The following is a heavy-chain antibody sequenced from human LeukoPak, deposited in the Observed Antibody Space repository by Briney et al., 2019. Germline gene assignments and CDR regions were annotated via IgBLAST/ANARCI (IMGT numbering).Heavy chain of an antibody. CDR3: ARDGGNALRGYYMDV. Sequence: GGSLRLACATSGFTFSSYWMSRVRQARGKGLEWVDNIKQDGSEKYYVDRVRGRVTISRDNAKNSLYLQMNSLRAEDTAVYYCARDGGNALRGYYMDVWGKGTTVTVSS. CDR1: GFTFSSYW. D-gene: IGHD4-23*01. V-gene: IGHV3-7*01. CDR2: IKQDGSEK. J-gene: IGHJ6*03.